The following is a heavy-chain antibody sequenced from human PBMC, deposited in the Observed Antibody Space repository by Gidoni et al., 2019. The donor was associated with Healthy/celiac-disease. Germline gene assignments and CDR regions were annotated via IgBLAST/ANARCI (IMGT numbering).Heavy chain of an antibody. CDR2: IYYSVST. CDR1: GGSISSGGYY. Sequence: QVQLQESGPGLVKPSQTLSLTCTVSGGSISSGGYYWSWIRQHPGKGLEWIGYIYYSVSTYYNPSLKSRVTISVDTSKNQFSLKLSSVTAADTAVYYCARESHDYGDYMVTDYWGQGTLVTVSS. CDR3: ARESHDYGDYMVTDY. D-gene: IGHD4-17*01. V-gene: IGHV4-31*03. J-gene: IGHJ4*02.